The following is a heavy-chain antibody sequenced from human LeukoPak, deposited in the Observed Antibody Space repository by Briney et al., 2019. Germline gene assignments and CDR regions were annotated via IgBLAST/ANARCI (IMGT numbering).Heavy chain of an antibody. CDR1: GGSISSSSYY. CDR3: ARYRIYYGSGSYFGY. D-gene: IGHD3-10*01. CDR2: IYYSGST. V-gene: IGHV4-39*01. Sequence: SETLSLTCTVSGGSISSSSYYWGWIRQPPGKGLEWIGSIYYSGSTYYNPSLKSRVTISVDTSKNQFSLKLSSVTAADTAVYYCARYRIYYGSGSYFGYWGQGTLVTVSS. J-gene: IGHJ4*02.